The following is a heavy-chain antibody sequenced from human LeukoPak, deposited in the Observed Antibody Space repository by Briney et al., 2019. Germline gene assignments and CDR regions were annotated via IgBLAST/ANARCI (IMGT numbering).Heavy chain of an antibody. D-gene: IGHD1-26*01. J-gene: IGHJ4*02. Sequence: ASVKISCKASGYTFTGYYIHWVRQAPGQGLEWMGLINANSGGTHYAQKFQGRVTMTRDTSISTAYMELSRLRSDDTAVYYCARDISGSFDCWGQGTLVTVSS. CDR2: INANSGGT. CDR3: ARDISGSFDC. V-gene: IGHV1-2*02. CDR1: GYTFTGYY.